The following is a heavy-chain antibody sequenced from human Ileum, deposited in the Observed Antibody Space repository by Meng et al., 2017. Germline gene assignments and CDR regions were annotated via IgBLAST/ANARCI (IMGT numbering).Heavy chain of an antibody. D-gene: IGHD2/OR15-2a*01. J-gene: IGHJ3*02. CDR3: AREGRLLGAFDI. Sequence: GESLKISCAASGFTFTTYWMVWVRQAPGKGLEWVANIKPDGSEGYYGGSVKGRFTISRDNGENSLYLQMNSLKVEDTAVYYCAREGRLLGAFDIWGQGTMVTVS. CDR1: GFTFTTYW. CDR2: IKPDGSEG. V-gene: IGHV3-7*01.